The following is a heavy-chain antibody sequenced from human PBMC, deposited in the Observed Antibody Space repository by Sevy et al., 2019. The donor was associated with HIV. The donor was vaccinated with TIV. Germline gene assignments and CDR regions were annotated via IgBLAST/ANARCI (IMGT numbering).Heavy chain of an antibody. D-gene: IGHD3-3*01. V-gene: IGHV3-48*04. CDR2: ISSSGSTI. Sequence: GGSLRLSCAASGFTFSSYSMNWVRQAPGKGLEWVSYISSSGSTIYYADSVKGRFTISRDNAKNSLYLQMNSLRAEDTAVYYCARDGLDFWSGRYYYYGMDVWGQGTTVTVSS. CDR3: ARDGLDFWSGRYYYYGMDV. J-gene: IGHJ6*02. CDR1: GFTFSSYS.